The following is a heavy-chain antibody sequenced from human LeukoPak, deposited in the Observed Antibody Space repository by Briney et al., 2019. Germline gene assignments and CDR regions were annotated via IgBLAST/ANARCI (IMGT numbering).Heavy chain of an antibody. J-gene: IGHJ4*02. CDR2: ISPYNGNT. V-gene: IGHV1-18*01. D-gene: IGHD3-22*01. CDR1: GYTFTNYG. Sequence: ASVKVSCKASGYTFTNYGITWVRQAPGQGLEWMGWISPYNGNTNYAQKLQGRVTMTTDTSTSTAYMELRSLTSDDTAVYYCARDGFYSDSSAYYSHFDFWGQGTLVTVSS. CDR3: ARDGFYSDSSAYYSHFDF.